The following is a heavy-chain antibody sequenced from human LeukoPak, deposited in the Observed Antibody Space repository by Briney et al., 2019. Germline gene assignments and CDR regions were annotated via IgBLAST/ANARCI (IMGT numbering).Heavy chain of an antibody. J-gene: IGHJ4*02. V-gene: IGHV1-3*01. CDR3: ARNVVGKTDFDY. CDR1: GYTFTSYA. D-gene: IGHD6-19*01. Sequence: ASVKVSCKASGYTFTSYAMHWVRQAPGQRLEWMGWINAGNGNTKYSQRFQGRVTITRDTSASTAYMELSSLMSEDTAVYYCARNVVGKTDFDYWGQGTLVTVSS. CDR2: INAGNGNT.